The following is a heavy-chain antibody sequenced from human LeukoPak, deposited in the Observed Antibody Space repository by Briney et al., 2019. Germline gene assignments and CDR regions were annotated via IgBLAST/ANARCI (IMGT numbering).Heavy chain of an antibody. J-gene: IGHJ4*02. V-gene: IGHV3-21*01. Sequence: GGSLRLSCAASGFTFSSYSMNWVRQAPGKGLEWVSSISSSSSYIYYADSVKGRFTISRDNAKNSLYLQMNSLRAEDTAVYYCARDRLPCLEPAYYFDYWGQGTLVTVSS. CDR1: GFTFSSYS. CDR3: ARDRLPCLEPAYYFDY. D-gene: IGHD1-1*01. CDR2: ISSSSSYI.